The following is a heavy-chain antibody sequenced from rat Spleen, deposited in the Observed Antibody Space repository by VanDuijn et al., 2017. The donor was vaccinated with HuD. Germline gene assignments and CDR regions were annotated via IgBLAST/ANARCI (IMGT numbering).Heavy chain of an antibody. V-gene: IGHV5S13*01. CDR1: GFTFINYG. J-gene: IGHJ3*01. D-gene: IGHD4-3*01. Sequence: EVQLVESGGGLVQPGRSLKLSCAASGFTFINYGMAWVRQAPTKGLEWVASISTGDDDTYYRDSVKGRFTISRDDEESTLYLQMDSLRSEDTATYFCARLGGLRNWFAYWGQGTLVTVSS. CDR3: ARLGGLRNWFAY. CDR2: ISTGDDDT.